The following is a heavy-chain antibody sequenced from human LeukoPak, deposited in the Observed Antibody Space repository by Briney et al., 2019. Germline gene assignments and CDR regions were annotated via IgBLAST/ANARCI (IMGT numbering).Heavy chain of an antibody. D-gene: IGHD5-24*01. CDR3: STAVPMDGYNSFFDY. J-gene: IGHJ4*02. CDR2: ISYDGSNK. V-gene: IGHV3-30-3*01. CDR1: GFTFSGSA. Sequence: HPGGSLRLSCAASGFTFSGSAMHWVRQAPGKGLEWVAVISYDGSNKYYADSVKGRFTISRDNSKNTLYLQMNSLRAEDTAVYYCSTAVPMDGYNSFFDYWGQGTLVTVSS.